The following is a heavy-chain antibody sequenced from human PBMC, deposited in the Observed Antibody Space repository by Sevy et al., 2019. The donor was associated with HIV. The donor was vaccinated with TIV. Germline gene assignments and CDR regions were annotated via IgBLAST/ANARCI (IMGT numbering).Heavy chain of an antibody. V-gene: IGHV3-74*01. D-gene: IGHD4-17*01. J-gene: IGHJ6*02. CDR1: GFTFSSYW. Sequence: GGSLRLSCAASGFTFSSYWMHWVRQAPGKGLVWVSRINSDGSSTSYADSVKGRFTISRDNAKNTLYLQMNSLRAEDTAVYYCGVEYGDLYGMDVWGQGTTVTVSS. CDR3: GVEYGDLYGMDV. CDR2: INSDGSST.